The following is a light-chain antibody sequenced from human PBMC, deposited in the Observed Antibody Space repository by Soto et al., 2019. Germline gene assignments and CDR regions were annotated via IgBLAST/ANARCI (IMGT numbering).Light chain of an antibody. CDR3: QQLNSYPPSFT. CDR1: QGISSY. V-gene: IGKV1-9*01. Sequence: DIQLTQSPSFLSASVGDRVTITCRASQGISSYLDWYQQKPGKAPKLLIYAASTLQSGVPSRFSGSGSGTEFTLTISSLQPEDFATYYCQQLNSYPPSFTFGPGTKVDIK. J-gene: IGKJ3*01. CDR2: AAS.